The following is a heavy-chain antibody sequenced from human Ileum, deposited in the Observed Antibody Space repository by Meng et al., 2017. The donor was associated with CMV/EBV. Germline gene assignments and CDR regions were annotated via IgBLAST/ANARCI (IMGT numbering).Heavy chain of an antibody. D-gene: IGHD2-8*02. CDR3: TKSHLVRSCTGARCYPFDY. CDR1: FSSYA. J-gene: IGHJ4*02. Sequence: FSSYAMSWVRHAPGKALEWVSGISDSGGSTYYADSVKGRFTFSRDNSKNTLYLQMNSLRAEDTAMYYCTKSHLVRSCTGARCYPFDYWGQGTLVTVSS. CDR2: ISDSGGST. V-gene: IGHV3-23*01.